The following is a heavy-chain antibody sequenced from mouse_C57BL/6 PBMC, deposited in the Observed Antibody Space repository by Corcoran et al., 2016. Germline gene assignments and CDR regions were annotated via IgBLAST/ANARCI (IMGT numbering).Heavy chain of an antibody. Sequence: QVQLQQPGTELVKPGASAKLSCKASGYTFTSYWMHWVKQRPGQGLEWIGNINPSNGGTNYNEKFKSKATLTVDKSSSTAYMQLSSLTSEDSAVYYCAREEYDYPYFDYWGQGTTLTVSS. D-gene: IGHD2-4*01. J-gene: IGHJ2*01. CDR3: AREEYDYPYFDY. V-gene: IGHV1-53*01. CDR2: INPSNGGT. CDR1: GYTFTSYW.